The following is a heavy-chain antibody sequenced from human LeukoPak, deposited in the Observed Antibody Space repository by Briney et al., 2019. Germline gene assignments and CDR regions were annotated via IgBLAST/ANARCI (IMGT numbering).Heavy chain of an antibody. V-gene: IGHV3-30*18. CDR1: GFTFSSYG. CDR2: ISYDGSNK. Sequence: PGGSLRLSCAASGFTFSSYGMHWVRQAPGKGLEWVAVISYDGSNKYYADSVKGRFTISRDNSKNTLYLQMNSLRAEDTAVYYCAKGLWASTVGATGIFFDYWGQGIQVTVSS. CDR3: AKGLWASTVGATGIFFDY. D-gene: IGHD1-26*01. J-gene: IGHJ4*02.